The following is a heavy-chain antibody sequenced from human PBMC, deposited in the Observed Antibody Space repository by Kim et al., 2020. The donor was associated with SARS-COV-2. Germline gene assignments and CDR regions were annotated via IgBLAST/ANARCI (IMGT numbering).Heavy chain of an antibody. J-gene: IGHJ5*02. D-gene: IGHD1-26*01. Sequence: SETLSLTCTVSGGSISSGSYYWSWIRQPAGKGLEWIGRIYTSGSTNYNPSLKSRVTISVDTSKNQFSLKLSSVTAADTAVYYCARGLKTGHHHNLFIDAYWFDPWGQGTLVTVSS. CDR1: GGSISSGSYY. CDR2: IYTSGST. V-gene: IGHV4-61*02. CDR3: ARGLKTGHHHNLFIDAYWFDP.